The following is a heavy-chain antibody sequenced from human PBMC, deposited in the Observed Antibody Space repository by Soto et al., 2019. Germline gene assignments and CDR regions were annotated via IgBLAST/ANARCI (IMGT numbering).Heavy chain of an antibody. CDR2: IIPIFGTA. CDR3: ARGGIGGYIKRPFDY. J-gene: IGHJ4*02. Sequence: GASVKVSCKASGGTFSSYAISWVRQAPGQGLEWMGGIIPIFGTANYAQKFQGRVTITADKSTSTAYMELSSLRSEDTAVYYCARGGIGGYIKRPFDYWGQGTLVTVSS. V-gene: IGHV1-69*06. D-gene: IGHD5-12*01. CDR1: GGTFSSYA.